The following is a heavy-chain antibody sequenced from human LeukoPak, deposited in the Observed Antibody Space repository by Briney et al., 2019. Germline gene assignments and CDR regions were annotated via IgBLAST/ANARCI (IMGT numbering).Heavy chain of an antibody. CDR3: ARDPSYSYGIFDY. CDR2: IIPILGIA. Sequence: SVKVSCKASGGTFSSYAISWVRQAPGQGLEWMGRIIPILGIANYAQKFQGRVTITADKSTSTAYMGLSSLRSEDTAVYCCARDPSYSYGIFDYWGQGTLVTVSS. CDR1: GGTFSSYA. D-gene: IGHD5-18*01. V-gene: IGHV1-69*04. J-gene: IGHJ4*02.